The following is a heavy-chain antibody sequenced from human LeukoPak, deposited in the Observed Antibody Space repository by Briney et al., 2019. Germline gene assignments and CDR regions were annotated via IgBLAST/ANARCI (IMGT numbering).Heavy chain of an antibody. V-gene: IGHV4-59*01. CDR1: GGSISSYS. Sequence: SETLSLTCTVSGGSISSYSWNWIRQPPGKGLEWIGFIYYSGSTNENPSLKSRVTISVDTSKNQFSLKLSSVTAADTAVYYCARVAYDNSGYYYIDYWGQGTLVTVSS. CDR3: ARVAYDNSGYYYIDY. J-gene: IGHJ4*02. CDR2: IYYSGST. D-gene: IGHD3-22*01.